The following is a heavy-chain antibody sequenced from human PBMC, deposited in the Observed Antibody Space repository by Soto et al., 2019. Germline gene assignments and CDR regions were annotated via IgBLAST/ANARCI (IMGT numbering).Heavy chain of an antibody. J-gene: IGHJ6*02. CDR3: AGDPTLTYGMDV. CDR2: IYSGGRT. CDR1: GFTVSSNY. Sequence: EVQLVESGGGLVQPGGSLRLSCAASGFTVSSNYMTWVRQAPGKGLEWVAVIYSGGRTYYADSVKGRFTISRDNPKNTLYLQMNSLRGEDTAVYYCAGDPTLTYGMDVWGQGTTVTVSS. V-gene: IGHV3-66*01.